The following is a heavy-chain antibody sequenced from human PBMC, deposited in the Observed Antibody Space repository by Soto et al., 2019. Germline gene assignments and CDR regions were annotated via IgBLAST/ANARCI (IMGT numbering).Heavy chain of an antibody. Sequence: QVQLVQSGAEVKKPGASVKVSCKASGYSFTNYAMHWVRQAPGQGLEWMGWISGGNGNTKYSEKFQGRVTITRDTSASTAYMELSSLRSEDTAVYYCSRDRYYHDGSGLYWYFDLWGRGTLVTVSS. CDR1: GYSFTNYA. D-gene: IGHD3-22*01. CDR3: SRDRYYHDGSGLYWYFDL. CDR2: ISGGNGNT. J-gene: IGHJ2*01. V-gene: IGHV1-3*01.